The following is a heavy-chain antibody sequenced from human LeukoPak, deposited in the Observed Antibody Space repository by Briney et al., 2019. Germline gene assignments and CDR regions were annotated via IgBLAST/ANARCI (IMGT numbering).Heavy chain of an antibody. V-gene: IGHV3-30*18. CDR1: GFTFSSYG. Sequence: GRSLRLSCAASGFTFSSYGMHWVRPAPGKGLEWVAVISYDGSNKYYADSVKGRFTISRDNSKNTLYLQMNSLRAEDTAVYYCAKAAEQQPFDYWGQGTLVTVSS. D-gene: IGHD6-13*01. CDR2: ISYDGSNK. J-gene: IGHJ4*02. CDR3: AKAAEQQPFDY.